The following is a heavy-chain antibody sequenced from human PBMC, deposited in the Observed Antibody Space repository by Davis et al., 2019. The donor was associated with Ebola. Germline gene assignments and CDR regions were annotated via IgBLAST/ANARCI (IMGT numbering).Heavy chain of an antibody. Sequence: GESLKISCKGSGYSFTSYWISWVRQMPGKGLEWMGRIDPSDSYTNYSPSFQGHVTISADKSISTAYLQWSSLKASDTAMYYCATGGRVVAATPPDYWGQGTPVTVSS. CDR1: GYSFTSYW. J-gene: IGHJ4*02. CDR2: IDPSDSYT. D-gene: IGHD2-15*01. CDR3: ATGGRVVAATPPDY. V-gene: IGHV5-10-1*01.